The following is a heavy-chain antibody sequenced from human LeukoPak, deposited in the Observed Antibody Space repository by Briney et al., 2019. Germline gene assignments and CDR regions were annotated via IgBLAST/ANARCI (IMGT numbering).Heavy chain of an antibody. Sequence: PSETLSLTCAVYGGSFSGYYWSWIRQPPGKGLEWIGEINHSGSTNYNPSLKSRVTISVDTSRNQVSLNLSSVTAADTAVYYCARVSGRYCSTTSCREIVKFDYWGQGTLVTVSS. CDR3: ARVSGRYCSTTSCREIVKFDY. CDR2: INHSGST. J-gene: IGHJ4*02. CDR1: GGSFSGYY. D-gene: IGHD2-2*01. V-gene: IGHV4-34*01.